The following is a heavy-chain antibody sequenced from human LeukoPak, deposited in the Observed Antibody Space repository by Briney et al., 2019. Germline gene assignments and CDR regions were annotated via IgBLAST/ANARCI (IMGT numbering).Heavy chain of an antibody. CDR2: INPNSGGT. J-gene: IGHJ6*03. Sequence: ASVKVSCKASGYTFTGYYMHWVRQAPGQGLEWMGWINPNSGGTNYAQKFQGRVTMTRDTSINTAYMELRSLKSDDTAVYYCARGENYYHYYMDVWGKGTTVTVSS. CDR1: GYTFTGYY. V-gene: IGHV1-2*02. CDR3: ARGENYYHYYMDV.